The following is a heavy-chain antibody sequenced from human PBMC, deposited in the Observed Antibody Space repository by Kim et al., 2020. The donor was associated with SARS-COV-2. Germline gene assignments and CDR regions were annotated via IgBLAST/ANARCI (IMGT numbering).Heavy chain of an antibody. V-gene: IGHV3-49*03. CDR1: GFTFGDYT. J-gene: IGHJ3*02. CDR3: TRDFFVD. CDR2: IGSRGRINRSNPYAGTT. Sequence: GGSLRLSCTASGFTFGDYTMSWFRQAPGKGLEWVGFIGSRGRINRSNPYAGTTVYAASVKGRFTISRDDSKIIAYLQMNSLKIEDTAVYYCTRDFFVD.